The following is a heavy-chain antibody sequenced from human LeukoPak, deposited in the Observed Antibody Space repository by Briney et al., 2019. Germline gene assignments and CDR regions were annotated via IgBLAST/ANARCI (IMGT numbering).Heavy chain of an antibody. V-gene: IGHV4-30-4*01. J-gene: IGHJ4*02. CDR3: ARTYDSKGGLGDYFDY. CDR1: GGSISSGDYY. Sequence: PSQTLSLTCTVSGGSISSGDYYWSWIRQPPGKGLEWIGYINYSGSTYYNPSLKSRVTISVDTSKNQFSLKLSSVTAADTAVYYCARTYDSKGGLGDYFDYWGQGTLVTVSS. D-gene: IGHD3-22*01. CDR2: INYSGST.